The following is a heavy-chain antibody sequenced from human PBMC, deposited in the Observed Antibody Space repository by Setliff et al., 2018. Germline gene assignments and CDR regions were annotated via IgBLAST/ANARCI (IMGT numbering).Heavy chain of an antibody. CDR2: INPLSGDT. CDR1: GYTFSDYY. Sequence: ASVKVSCKASGYTFSDYYIHWVRQAPGQGLEWMGWINPLSGDTNYALKFEGRVTMTRDTSISTAYMDLNSLRSDDTATYFCARDRDVSTIFGVVIPAASGLGYWGQGTLVTVSS. V-gene: IGHV1-2*02. J-gene: IGHJ4*02. D-gene: IGHD3-3*01. CDR3: ARDRDVSTIFGVVIPAASGLGY.